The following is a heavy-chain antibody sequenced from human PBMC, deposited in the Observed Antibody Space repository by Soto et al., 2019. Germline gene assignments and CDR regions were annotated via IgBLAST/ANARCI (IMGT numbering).Heavy chain of an antibody. V-gene: IGHV1-18*01. D-gene: IGHD2-2*01. J-gene: IGHJ6*03. CDR3: ARVGDAYQLQPSYYYYYMDD. Sequence: QVQLVQSGAEVKKPGASVKVSCKASGYTFTSYGISWVRQAPGQGLDWMGWISAYNGNRNYAQKLQGRVTMTTDTTTSTAYMEPRSMRSDDTAVYYCARVGDAYQLQPSYYYYYMDDWGKGTTVTVSS. CDR1: GYTFTSYG. CDR2: ISAYNGNR.